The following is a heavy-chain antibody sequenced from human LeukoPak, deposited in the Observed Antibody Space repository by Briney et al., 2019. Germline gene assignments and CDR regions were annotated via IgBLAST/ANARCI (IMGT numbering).Heavy chain of an antibody. Sequence: ASVRVSCKASCYSFNAYYVHWVRQAPGQRLEWMGWINPHSGATNFAQQFQGRVTMTRDTSITTAYMELTSLRSDDTAVYFCARGYGFDPWGQGTLVTVSS. CDR1: CYSFNAYY. CDR3: ARGYGFDP. D-gene: IGHD4-17*01. V-gene: IGHV1-2*02. J-gene: IGHJ5*02. CDR2: INPHSGAT.